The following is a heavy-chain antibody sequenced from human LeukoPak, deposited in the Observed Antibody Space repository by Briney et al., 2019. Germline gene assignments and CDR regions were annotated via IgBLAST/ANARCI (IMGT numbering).Heavy chain of an antibody. CDR2: ISSSSSTI. V-gene: IGHV3-48*01. Sequence: GGSLRLSCAAAGFTFSSYSMNWVRQAPGKGLEWVSYISSSSSTIYYADSVKGRFTISRDNAKNSLYLQMNSLRAEDTAVYYCSSLAGPAHAFDIWGQGTMLTVSS. J-gene: IGHJ3*02. CDR3: SSLAGPAHAFDI. CDR1: GFTFSSYS.